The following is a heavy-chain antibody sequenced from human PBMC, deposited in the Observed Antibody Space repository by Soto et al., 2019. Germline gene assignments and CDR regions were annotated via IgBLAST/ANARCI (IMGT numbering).Heavy chain of an antibody. CDR2: IYPADSNA. V-gene: IGHV5-51*01. CDR3: ARPFGMDV. J-gene: IGHJ6*02. CDR1: GCTFTSYW. Sequence: GESLKISCQGSGCTFTSYWIGWVRQMPGKGLEWVAIIYPADSNARYSPSFRGQVTISADKSINTAYLRWSSLKASDSAIYFCARPFGMDVWGQGTTVTVSS.